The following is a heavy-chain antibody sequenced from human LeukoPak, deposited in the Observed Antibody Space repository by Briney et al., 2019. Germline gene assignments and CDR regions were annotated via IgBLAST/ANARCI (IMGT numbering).Heavy chain of an antibody. D-gene: IGHD3-3*01. Sequence: SVKVSCKASGYTLTGYYMPWVRQAPGHRLECLGGFLPIFGTANYAQKFQGRVTITVDESTSTAYMELSSLRSEDTAVYYCARGYDFWSGYYTPMDVWGKGTTVTVSS. CDR2: FLPIFGTA. J-gene: IGHJ6*04. V-gene: IGHV1-69*13. CDR1: GYTLTGYY. CDR3: ARGYDFWSGYYTPMDV.